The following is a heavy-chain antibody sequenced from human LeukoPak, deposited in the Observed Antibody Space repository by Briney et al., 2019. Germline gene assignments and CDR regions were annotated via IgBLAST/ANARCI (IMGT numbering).Heavy chain of an antibody. D-gene: IGHD1-14*01. CDR2: IYTSGST. Sequence: SETLSLTCTVSGGSISSYYWSWIRQPAGKGLEWIGRIYTSGSTIYNPSLKSRVTMSVDTSKDQFSLKLSSVTAADTAVYYCARGRYESTRLSAYYYYYMDVWGKGTTVTVSS. CDR1: GGSISSYY. J-gene: IGHJ6*03. V-gene: IGHV4-4*07. CDR3: ARGRYESTRLSAYYYYYMDV.